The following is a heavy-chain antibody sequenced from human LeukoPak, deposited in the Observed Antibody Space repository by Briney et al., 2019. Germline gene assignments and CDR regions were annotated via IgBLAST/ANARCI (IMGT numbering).Heavy chain of an antibody. V-gene: IGHV4-59*08. Sequence: SETLSLTCTVSGGSISSYYWSWIRQPPGKGLEWIGEIYYSGSTNYNPSLKSRVTISVDKSKNQFYLKLSSVTAADTAVYYCARSRPSWLQLCAFDIWGQGTMVTVSS. D-gene: IGHD5-24*01. CDR2: IYYSGST. CDR3: ARSRPSWLQLCAFDI. CDR1: GGSISSYY. J-gene: IGHJ3*02.